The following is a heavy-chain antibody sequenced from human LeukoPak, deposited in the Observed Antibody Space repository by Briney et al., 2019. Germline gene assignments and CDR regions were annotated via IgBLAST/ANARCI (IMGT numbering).Heavy chain of an antibody. J-gene: IGHJ4*02. CDR3: AKDRSGGNYATFDY. Sequence: PGGSLRLSCAASGFTSSNYAMSWVRQAPGKGLEWVSVINNSGEYTNYADSVRGRFTLSTDNTKNTMYLQMSSLRAEDTAIYYCAKDRSGGNYATFDYWGQGTLVTVSS. V-gene: IGHV3-23*01. D-gene: IGHD4-23*01. CDR1: GFTSSNYA. CDR2: INNSGEYT.